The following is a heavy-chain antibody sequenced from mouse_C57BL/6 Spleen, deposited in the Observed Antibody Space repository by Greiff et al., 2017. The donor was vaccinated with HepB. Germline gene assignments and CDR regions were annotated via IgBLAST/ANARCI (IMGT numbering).Heavy chain of an antibody. J-gene: IGHJ2*01. CDR1: GYTFTDYN. V-gene: IGHV1-18*01. CDR2: INPNNGGT. Sequence: EVQLQESGPELVKPGASVKIPCKASGYTFTDYNMDWVKQSHGKSLEWIGDINPNNGGTIYNQKFKGKATLTVDKSSSTAYMELRSLTSEDTAVYYCARSGFITTVVEAYYFDYWGQGTTLTVSS. CDR3: ARSGFITTVVEAYYFDY. D-gene: IGHD1-1*01.